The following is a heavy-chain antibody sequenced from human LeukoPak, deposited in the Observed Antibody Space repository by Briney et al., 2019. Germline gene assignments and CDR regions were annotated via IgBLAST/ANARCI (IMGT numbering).Heavy chain of an antibody. D-gene: IGHD2-8*01. Sequence: GGSLRLSCAASGFTFSSYGMHWVRQAPGKGLEWVSYISSSGSTIYYADSVKGRFTISRDDAKNSLYLQVNSLRADDTAVYYCARDRMGPFDYWGQGTPVTVSS. CDR3: ARDRMGPFDY. J-gene: IGHJ4*02. V-gene: IGHV3-48*04. CDR2: ISSSGSTI. CDR1: GFTFSSYG.